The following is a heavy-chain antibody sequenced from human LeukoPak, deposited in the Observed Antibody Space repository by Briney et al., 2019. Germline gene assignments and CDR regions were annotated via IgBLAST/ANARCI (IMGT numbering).Heavy chain of an antibody. CDR2: IYTSGST. D-gene: IGHD5-12*01. CDR3: ARCHAGANGYDPDSFDY. V-gene: IGHV4-61*02. J-gene: IGHJ4*02. Sequence: SQTLSLTCTVSGGSISSGSYYWSWVRQPAGKGLEWIGRIYTSGSTNYNPSLKSRVTISVDTSKNQFSLKLSSVTAADTAVYYCARCHAGANGYDPDSFDYWDQGTLVTVSS. CDR1: GGSISSGSYY.